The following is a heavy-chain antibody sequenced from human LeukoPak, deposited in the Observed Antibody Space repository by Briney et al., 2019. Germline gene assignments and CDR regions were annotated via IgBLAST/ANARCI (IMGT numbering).Heavy chain of an antibody. J-gene: IGHJ5*02. D-gene: IGHD2-15*01. CDR3: AKHDPRRVVFTNWFDP. V-gene: IGHV3-23*01. CDR1: GFTFSSYS. Sequence: GGSLRLSCAASGFTFSSYSMNWVRQAPGKGLEWVSAISGSGGITYYADSVKGRFTISRGNSKNTLYLQMNSLRAEDTAVYYCAKHDPRRVVFTNWFDPWGQGTLVTVSS. CDR2: ISGSGGIT.